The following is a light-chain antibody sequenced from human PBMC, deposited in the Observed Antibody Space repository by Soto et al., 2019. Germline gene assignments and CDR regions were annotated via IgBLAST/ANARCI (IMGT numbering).Light chain of an antibody. Sequence: EIVFTQSPGSLSLSPGDRATLSCRASQSVSRSYLGWYQHRRGQAPRLLIYDASNRATGIPPRFSGSRSGTEFTLTISSLQSEDFAVYYCQQYFNWPTYTFGQRTKVDI. CDR2: DAS. CDR1: QSVSRSY. V-gene: IGKV3-20*01. CDR3: QQYFNWPTYT. J-gene: IGKJ2*01.